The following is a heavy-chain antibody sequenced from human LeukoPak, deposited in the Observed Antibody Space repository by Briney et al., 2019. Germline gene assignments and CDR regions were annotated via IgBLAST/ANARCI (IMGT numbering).Heavy chain of an antibody. CDR1: GFTFSSYA. V-gene: IGHV3-23*01. J-gene: IGHJ4*02. D-gene: IGHD6-19*01. CDR3: AKVMRGIAVAGTSDY. Sequence: GGSLRLSCAASGFTFSSYAMSWVRQAPGKGLEWVSAISGSGGSTYYADSVKGRFTISRDNSKNTLYLQMNSLRAEDTAVYCCAKVMRGIAVAGTSDYWGQGTLVTVSS. CDR2: ISGSGGST.